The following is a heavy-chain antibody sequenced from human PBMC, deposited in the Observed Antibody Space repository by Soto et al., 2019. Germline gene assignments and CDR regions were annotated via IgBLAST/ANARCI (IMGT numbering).Heavy chain of an antibody. D-gene: IGHD4-4*01. Sequence: QVQLVQSGAEVKKPGASVKVSCKASGYTFTSYGINWVRQAPGQGLEWMGWISAYNGNTNYAQKLQDRVTMTTDTNTITVYMELRSLSSTDTYLYSCARHGRYVTTGDDSWGQGTLVTVSS. CDR1: GYTFTSYG. J-gene: IGHJ4*02. CDR2: ISAYNGNT. CDR3: ARHGRYVTTGDDS. V-gene: IGHV1-18*01.